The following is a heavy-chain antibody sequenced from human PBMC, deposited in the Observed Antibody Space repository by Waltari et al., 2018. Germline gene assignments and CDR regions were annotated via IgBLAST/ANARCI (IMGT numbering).Heavy chain of an antibody. CDR2: MSGSGGST. CDR1: GFTFSSYA. D-gene: IGHD3-10*02. CDR3: AKDGDLVMCGDYY. V-gene: IGHV3-23*01. J-gene: IGHJ4*02. Sequence: EVQLLESGGGLVQPGGSLRLSCAASGFTFSSYAMRWVRQAPGKGLEWVSGMSGSGGSTYYADSVKGRFTISSDNSKNTLYMQMNSLRADDTDVDYCAKDGDLVMCGDYYWGQVTLVTVSS.